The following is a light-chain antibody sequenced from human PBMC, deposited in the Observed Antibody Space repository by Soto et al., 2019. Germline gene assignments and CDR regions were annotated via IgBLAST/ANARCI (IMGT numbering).Light chain of an antibody. V-gene: IGKV3-11*01. CDR2: DAS. CDR1: QSVSSY. Sequence: EIVLTQSPAPLSLSPGERATLSCRASQSVSSYLAWYQQKPGQAPRLLIYDASNRATGIPARFSGSGSGTDFTLTISSLEPEDFAVYYCQQRSNWRGLTFGGGTKVEIK. J-gene: IGKJ4*01. CDR3: QQRSNWRGLT.